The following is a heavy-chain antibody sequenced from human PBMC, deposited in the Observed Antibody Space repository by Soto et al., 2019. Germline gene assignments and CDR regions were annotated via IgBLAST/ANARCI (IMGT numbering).Heavy chain of an antibody. V-gene: IGHV1-69*13. CDR2: IIPIFGTA. Sequence: ASVKVSCKASGGTLSSYAISWVRQAPGQGLEWMGGIIPIFGTANYAQKFQGRVTITADESTSTAYMELSSLRSEDTAVYYCARERDYSSSYYGMDVWGQGTTVTVSS. D-gene: IGHD6-6*01. CDR3: ARERDYSSSYYGMDV. J-gene: IGHJ6*02. CDR1: GGTLSSYA.